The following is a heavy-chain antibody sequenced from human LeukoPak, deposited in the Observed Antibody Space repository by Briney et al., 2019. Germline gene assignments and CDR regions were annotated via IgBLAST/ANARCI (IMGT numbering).Heavy chain of an antibody. J-gene: IGHJ4*02. Sequence: SETLSLTCAVYGGSFSGYYWSWIRQPPGKGLEWIGEINHSGSTNYNPSLKSRVTISVGTSKNQFSLKLSSVTAADTAVYYCARAPTPESLAYCGGDCYSEYWGQGTLVTVSS. CDR1: GGSFSGYY. CDR2: INHSGST. D-gene: IGHD2-21*02. V-gene: IGHV4-34*01. CDR3: ARAPTPESLAYCGGDCYSEY.